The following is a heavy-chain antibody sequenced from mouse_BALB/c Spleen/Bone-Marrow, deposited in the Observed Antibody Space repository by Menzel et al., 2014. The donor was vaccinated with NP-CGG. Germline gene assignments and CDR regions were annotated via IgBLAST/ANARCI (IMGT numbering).Heavy chain of an antibody. V-gene: IGHV1-67*01. J-gene: IGHJ3*01. Sequence: QVQLQQSGPELVRPGVSVKISCKGSGYTFTDYAMHWVKQSHAKSLEWIGVISTYSGNTNYNQKLKGKATMTVDKSSSTAYMELARLTSEDSAIYYCARGIYSDSTWFAYWGQGTLVTVSA. CDR1: GYTFTDYA. D-gene: IGHD2-4*01. CDR3: ARGIYSDSTWFAY. CDR2: ISTYSGNT.